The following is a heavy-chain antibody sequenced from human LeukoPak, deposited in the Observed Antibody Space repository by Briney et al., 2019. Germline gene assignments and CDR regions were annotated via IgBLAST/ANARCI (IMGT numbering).Heavy chain of an antibody. D-gene: IGHD5-24*01. CDR3: ARDLGYKDYVSAFDI. CDR1: GFTFDDYG. CDR2: INWNGGSA. V-gene: IGHV3-20*04. Sequence: GGSLRLSCAASGFTFDDYGMNWVRQAPGKRLEWVSGINWNGGSAGYTDSVKGRFTSSRDNAKNSLYLQMNSLRAEDTALYYCARDLGYKDYVSAFDIWGQGTMVTVSS. J-gene: IGHJ3*02.